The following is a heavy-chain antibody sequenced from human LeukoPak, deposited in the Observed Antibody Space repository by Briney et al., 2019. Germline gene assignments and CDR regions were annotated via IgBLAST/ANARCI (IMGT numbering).Heavy chain of an antibody. CDR2: INPNSGGT. D-gene: IGHD6-13*01. J-gene: IGHJ4*02. V-gene: IGHV1-2*02. CDR1: VYTFTGYY. Sequence: ASVKVSCKASVYTFTGYYIHWVLQAPGQGLEWMGWINPNSGGTNYAQKFQGRVTMTRDTSISTAYMELSRLRSDDTAVYFCARDQAPLEGYRSSWYYFDYWGQGTLVTVSS. CDR3: ARDQAPLEGYRSSWYYFDY.